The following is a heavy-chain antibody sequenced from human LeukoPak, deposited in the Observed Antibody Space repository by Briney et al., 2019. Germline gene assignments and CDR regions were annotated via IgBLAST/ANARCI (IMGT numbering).Heavy chain of an antibody. CDR2: IYTSGST. J-gene: IGHJ1*01. CDR1: GGSISSGSYY. V-gene: IGHV4-61*02. D-gene: IGHD3-22*01. CDR3: ARDGSGYYDTSGYHN. Sequence: SETLSLTCTVPGGSISSGSYYWSWIRQPAGKGLEWIGRIYTSGSTNYNPSLESRVTISLDTSKNQFSLKLSSVTAADTAVYYCARDGSGYYDTSGYHNWGQGTLVTVSS.